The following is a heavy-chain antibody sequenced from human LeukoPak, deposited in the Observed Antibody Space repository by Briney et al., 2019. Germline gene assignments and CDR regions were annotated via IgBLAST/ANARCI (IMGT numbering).Heavy chain of an antibody. D-gene: IGHD2-2*01. V-gene: IGHV4-59*12. Sequence: SETLSLTCTVSGGSISSYYWSWIRQPPGKGLEWIGYIYYSGSTNYNPSLKSRVTISVDTSKNQFSLKLSSVTAADTAVYYCARFPYCSSTSCPSDAFDIWGQGTMVTVSS. CDR2: IYYSGST. CDR3: ARFPYCSSTSCPSDAFDI. CDR1: GGSISSYY. J-gene: IGHJ3*02.